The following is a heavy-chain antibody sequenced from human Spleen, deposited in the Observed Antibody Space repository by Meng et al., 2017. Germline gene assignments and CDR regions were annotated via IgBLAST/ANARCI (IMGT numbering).Heavy chain of an antibody. J-gene: IGHJ5*02. CDR3: ARSYNTAMVAGFDP. Sequence: GESLKISCAASVFTFSNFEMIWVRQAPGKGLEWVSYISSSGSTIYYADSVKSRFTISRDNAKNSLCLQMNSLRAEDTAVYYCARSYNTAMVAGFDPWGQGTLVTVSS. D-gene: IGHD5-18*01. CDR1: VFTFSNFE. CDR2: ISSSGSTI. V-gene: IGHV3-48*03.